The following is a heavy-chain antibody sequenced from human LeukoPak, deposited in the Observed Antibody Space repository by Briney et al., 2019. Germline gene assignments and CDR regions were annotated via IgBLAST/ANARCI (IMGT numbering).Heavy chain of an antibody. CDR3: ATDPVGYCNADGRYSVDY. CDR1: GYTLTELS. CDR2: FDPEHGET. J-gene: IGHJ4*02. Sequence: GASVKVSCKISGYTLTELSMHWVRQAPGKGLEWMGGFDPEHGETVYAQKFQGRLTMTEDTSTHTAYMELSSLRSDDTAVYYCATDPVGYCNADGRYSVDYWGQGTLVTVSS. V-gene: IGHV1-24*01. D-gene: IGHD2-15*01.